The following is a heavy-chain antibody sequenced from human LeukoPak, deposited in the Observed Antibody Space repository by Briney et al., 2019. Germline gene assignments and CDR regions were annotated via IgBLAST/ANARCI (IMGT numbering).Heavy chain of an antibody. J-gene: IGHJ4*02. CDR1: GYTLTELS. D-gene: IGHD3-22*01. Sequence: ASVKVSCKVSGYTLTELSMHWVRQAPGKGLEWMGGFDPEDGETTYAQKFQGRVTMTEDTSTDTAYMELSSLRSEDTAVYYCATSKYYYDSSGYYPPPFDYWGQGTLVTVSS. CDR3: ATSKYYYDSSGYYPPPFDY. CDR2: FDPEDGET. V-gene: IGHV1-24*01.